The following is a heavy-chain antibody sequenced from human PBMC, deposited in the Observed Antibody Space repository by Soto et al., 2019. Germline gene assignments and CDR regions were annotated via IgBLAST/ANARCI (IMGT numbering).Heavy chain of an antibody. CDR3: ATIAVPPAFDI. CDR1: GGYISSGGYS. V-gene: IGHV4-30-2*01. J-gene: IGHJ3*02. Sequence: PSETLSLSCAVSGGYISSGGYSWSWIRQPPGKGLEWIGYIYDSGSTYYSPSLKSRVTISVDRSKNQFSRKLSSVTAEDTAVYYCATIAVPPAFDIWGQGTMVTVSS. D-gene: IGHD6-19*01. CDR2: IYDSGST.